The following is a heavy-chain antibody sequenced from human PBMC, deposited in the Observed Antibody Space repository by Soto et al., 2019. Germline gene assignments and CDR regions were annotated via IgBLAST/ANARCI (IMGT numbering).Heavy chain of an antibody. CDR2: IYPGDSDD. V-gene: IGHV5-51*01. CDR1: GYSFITYW. CDR3: VRPRGYSGYDIAH. D-gene: IGHD5-12*01. J-gene: IGHJ4*02. Sequence: PGESLKISCQAFGYSFITYWIGWVRQKPGKGLEWMGLIYPGDSDDRYSPSFQGQVKISADKSSGTAYLQWTSLKASDTAMYYCVRPRGYSGYDIAHWGQGTQVTSPQ.